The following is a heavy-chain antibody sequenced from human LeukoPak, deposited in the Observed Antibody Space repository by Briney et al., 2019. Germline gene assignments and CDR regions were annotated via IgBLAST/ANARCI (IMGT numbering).Heavy chain of an antibody. CDR2: INPNSGGT. V-gene: IGHV1-2*02. J-gene: IGHJ6*02. CDR1: EYTFTGYY. Sequence: ASVKVSCKTSEYTFTGYYIHWVRQAPGQGLEWMGWINPNSGGTNYAQKFQGRVTMTRDTSISTAYMELSRLRSDDTAVYYCAKGRLYGTRGMDVWGQGTTVTVSS. CDR3: AKGRLYGTRGMDV. D-gene: IGHD1-14*01.